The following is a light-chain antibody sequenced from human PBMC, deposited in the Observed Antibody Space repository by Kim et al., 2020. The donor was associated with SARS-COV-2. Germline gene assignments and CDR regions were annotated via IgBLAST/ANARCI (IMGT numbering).Light chain of an antibody. V-gene: IGKV1-39*01. CDR1: QSITND. CDR2: SAS. CDR3: QQTYSLPLT. J-gene: IGKJ4*01. Sequence: ADVGDRVNLTCLADQSITNDLKWYQQKPGKVPNVLIYSASRLQGGVPSRFSGSGSGTDFTLTISSLQPEDFATYYCQQTYSLPLTFGGGTKVDIK.